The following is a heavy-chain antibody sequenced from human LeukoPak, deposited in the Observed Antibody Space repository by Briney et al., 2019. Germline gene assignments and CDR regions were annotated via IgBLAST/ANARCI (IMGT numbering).Heavy chain of an antibody. D-gene: IGHD3-9*01. CDR3: ARRTTYFGWRPSESPSCFDY. Sequence: SETLSLTCAVYGWSFSGYYWSWIRQPPGKGLEWIGIIYHTGSTYYNPSLKSRATISLDTSKNQFSLKMTSVTAADTAVYYCARRTTYFGWRPSESPSCFDYWGQGTLVTVSS. J-gene: IGHJ4*02. CDR2: IYHTGST. V-gene: IGHV4-34*11. CDR1: GWSFSGYY.